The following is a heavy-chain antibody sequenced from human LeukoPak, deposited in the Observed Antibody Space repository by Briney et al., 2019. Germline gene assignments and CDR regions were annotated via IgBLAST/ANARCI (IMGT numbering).Heavy chain of an antibody. CDR3: ARDRPLWN. D-gene: IGHD3-3*01. Sequence: GGSLRLSCAASESINTHYWMHWVRQVPGKGLVWVSRIKLDENTAYYADFVKGRFTISRDNAKSTIYLQMNSLRVEDSAVYYCARDRPLWNWGQGTLVTVSS. J-gene: IGHJ4*02. CDR2: IKLDENTA. V-gene: IGHV3-74*01. CDR1: ESINTHYW.